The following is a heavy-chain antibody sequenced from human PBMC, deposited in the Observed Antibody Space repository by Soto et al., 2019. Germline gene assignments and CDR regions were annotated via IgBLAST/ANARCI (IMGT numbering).Heavy chain of an antibody. J-gene: IGHJ4*02. CDR3: ARGLRYFDWLFGY. D-gene: IGHD3-9*01. Sequence: GASVKVSCKTSGYTFTSYAMHWVRQAPGQRLEWMGWINAGNGNTKYSQKFQGRVTITRDTSASTAYMELSSLRSEDTAVYYCARGLRYFDWLFGYWGQGTLVTVSS. V-gene: IGHV1-3*01. CDR2: INAGNGNT. CDR1: GYTFTSYA.